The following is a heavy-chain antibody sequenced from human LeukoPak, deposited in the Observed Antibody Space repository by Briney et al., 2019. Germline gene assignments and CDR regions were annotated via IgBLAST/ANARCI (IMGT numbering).Heavy chain of an antibody. CDR3: AKARYCSGGTCPEWFDP. D-gene: IGHD2-15*01. CDR1: GFTFSDYA. CDR2: ISYSGGNT. J-gene: IGHJ5*02. Sequence: GGSLRLSCAASGFTFSDYAMNWVRQALGRGLEWVSTISYSGGNTYYADPVKGRFTISRDNSKNTLYLQMNSLRAEDTAICYCAKARYCSGGTCPEWFDPWGQGTLVTVSS. V-gene: IGHV3-23*01.